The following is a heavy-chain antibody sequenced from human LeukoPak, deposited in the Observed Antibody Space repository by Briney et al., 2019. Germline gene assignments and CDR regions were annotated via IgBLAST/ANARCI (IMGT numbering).Heavy chain of an antibody. CDR3: ARRYYDRSGYYFDY. V-gene: IGHV3-48*03. Sequence: AGGSLRLSCAASGFTFSSYEMNWVRQAPGKGLEWVSYTSSSGSTTYYADSVRGRFIISRDNAKNSLYLQMNSLRAEDTSVYYCARRYYDRSGYYFDYWGQGTLVTVSS. CDR1: GFTFSSYE. J-gene: IGHJ4*02. D-gene: IGHD3-22*01. CDR2: TSSSGSTT.